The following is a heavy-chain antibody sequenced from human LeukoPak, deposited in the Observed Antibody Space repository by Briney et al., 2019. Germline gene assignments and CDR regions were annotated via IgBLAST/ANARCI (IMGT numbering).Heavy chain of an antibody. CDR3: AREFGHYDILTGYSYYYGMDV. CDR1: GFTFSSYW. Sequence: GGSLRLSCAASGFTFSSYWMHWVRQAPGKGLVWVSRINSDGSSTSYADSVKGRFTISRDNAKNTLYLQMNSLRAEDTAVYYCAREFGHYDILTGYSYYYGMDVWGQGTTVTVSS. V-gene: IGHV3-74*01. J-gene: IGHJ6*02. CDR2: INSDGSST. D-gene: IGHD3-9*01.